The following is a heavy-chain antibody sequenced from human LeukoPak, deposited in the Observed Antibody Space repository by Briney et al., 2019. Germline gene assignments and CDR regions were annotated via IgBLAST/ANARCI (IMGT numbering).Heavy chain of an antibody. V-gene: IGHV3-23*01. Sequence: GGSLRLSCAAFDFTFSNYAMSWVRQAPGKGLEWVSAISGSGGSTYYADSVKGRFTISRDNSKNTLYLQMNSLRAEDTAVYYCAKSARGTIFGVVINPLDVWGKGTTVTVSS. CDR1: DFTFSNYA. J-gene: IGHJ6*04. CDR3: AKSARGTIFGVVINPLDV. CDR2: ISGSGGST. D-gene: IGHD3-3*01.